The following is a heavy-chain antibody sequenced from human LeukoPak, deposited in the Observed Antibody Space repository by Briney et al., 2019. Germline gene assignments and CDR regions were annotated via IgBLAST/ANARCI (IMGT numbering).Heavy chain of an antibody. D-gene: IGHD2-15*01. CDR3: ARINDIDNSSHLDF. J-gene: IGHJ4*01. CDR1: GFTFSDYS. Sequence: GGSLRLSCAASGFTFSDYSCNWVRQAPGKGLEWVASISSSSSYKYYADSLKGRFTISRDNAKNSLYLQVTSLRAEDTAVYYCARINDIDNSSHLDFWGHGTLVTVSS. CDR2: ISSSSSYK. V-gene: IGHV3-21*01.